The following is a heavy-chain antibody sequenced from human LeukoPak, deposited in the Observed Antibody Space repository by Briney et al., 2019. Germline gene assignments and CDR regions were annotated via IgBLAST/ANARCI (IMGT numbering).Heavy chain of an antibody. CDR1: GGSFGGYY. D-gene: IGHD3-9*01. Sequence: SETLSLTCAVYGGSFGGYYWSWIRQPPGKGLEWIGEINHSGSTNYNPSLKSRVTISVDTSKNQFSLELSSVTAADTAVYYCARHVYDILTGYYNDWFDPWGQGTLVTVSS. V-gene: IGHV4-34*01. CDR3: ARHVYDILTGYYNDWFDP. J-gene: IGHJ5*02. CDR2: INHSGST.